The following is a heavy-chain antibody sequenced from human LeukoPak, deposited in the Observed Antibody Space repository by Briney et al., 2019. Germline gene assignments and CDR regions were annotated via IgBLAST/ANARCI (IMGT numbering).Heavy chain of an antibody. Sequence: SVKVSCKASGCTFSSYAISWVRQAPGQGVEWMGGIIPIFGTANYAQKFQGRVTITADESTSTVSLELSSVPSSATSVYYCSRVWHYYYCYMDFWGKGTTVTVSS. CDR3: SRVWHYYYCYMDF. CDR2: IIPIFGTA. D-gene: IGHD2-21*01. J-gene: IGHJ6*03. CDR1: GCTFSSYA. V-gene: IGHV1-69*01.